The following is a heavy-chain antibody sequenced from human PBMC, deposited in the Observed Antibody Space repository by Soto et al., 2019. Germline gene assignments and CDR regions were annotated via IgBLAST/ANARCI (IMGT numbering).Heavy chain of an antibody. V-gene: IGHV4-59*01. Sequence: PSETLSLTCTVSGGSISSYYWSWIRQPPGKGLEWIGYIYYSGSTNYNPSLKSRVTISVDTSKNQFSLKLSSVTAADTAVYYCARGYSGYDGGDYFDYWGQGTLVIVSS. CDR3: ARGYSGYDGGDYFDY. CDR1: GGSISSYY. CDR2: IYYSGST. J-gene: IGHJ4*02. D-gene: IGHD5-12*01.